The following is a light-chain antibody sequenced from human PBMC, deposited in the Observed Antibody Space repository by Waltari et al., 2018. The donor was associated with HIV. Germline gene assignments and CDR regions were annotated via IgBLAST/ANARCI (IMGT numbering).Light chain of an antibody. V-gene: IGLV3-1*01. Sequence: SYELTQPPSVSVSPGQTASITCSGVKLGVKYACLYQQKPGQSPVLGIYQDSKRPSGIPERFSGSNSGNTATLTISGTQAMDEADYYCQAWDSSTVVFGGGTKLTVL. CDR2: QDS. J-gene: IGLJ2*01. CDR3: QAWDSSTVV. CDR1: KLGVKY.